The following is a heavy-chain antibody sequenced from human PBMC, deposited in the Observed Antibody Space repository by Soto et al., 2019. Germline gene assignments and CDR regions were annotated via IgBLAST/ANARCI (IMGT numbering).Heavy chain of an antibody. CDR1: GFTFTTYA. Sequence: EVQLLESGGGLVQPGGSLRLSCAASGFTFTTYAMTWVRQAPGQGLEWVSAISGSGGITYYADSVKGRFTISRDNSKNTLFLQMNSLRAEDTAVYYCAKNWDTTFSSSSHWGQGTLVTVSS. V-gene: IGHV3-23*01. D-gene: IGHD6-6*01. CDR2: ISGSGGIT. CDR3: AKNWDTTFSSSSH. J-gene: IGHJ4*02.